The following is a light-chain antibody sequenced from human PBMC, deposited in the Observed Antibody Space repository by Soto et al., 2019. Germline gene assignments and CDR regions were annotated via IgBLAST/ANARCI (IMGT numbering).Light chain of an antibody. Sequence: VLTEPPSASGTPGQRVTISCSGSSSNIGSNTVNWYQQLPGTAPKLLIYSNNQRPSGVPDRFSGSKSGTSASLAISGLQSEDEADYYCAAWDDSLNGPVFGGGTKLTVL. CDR1: SSNIGSNT. CDR3: AAWDDSLNGPV. V-gene: IGLV1-44*01. J-gene: IGLJ2*01. CDR2: SNN.